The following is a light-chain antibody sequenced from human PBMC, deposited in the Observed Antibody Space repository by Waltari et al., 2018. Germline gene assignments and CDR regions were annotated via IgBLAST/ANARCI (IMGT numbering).Light chain of an antibody. Sequence: QSALTQPASVSGSPGQSITLSCTGNISDVGNYNLVTWYQHHPGKAPKLILYEVSERPSGVSNRFSGSKSGNTASLTISGLQAEDEADYYCCSYARYTSLVFGGGTRLTVL. CDR3: CSYARYTSLV. CDR2: EVS. CDR1: ISDVGNYNL. V-gene: IGLV2-23*02. J-gene: IGLJ3*02.